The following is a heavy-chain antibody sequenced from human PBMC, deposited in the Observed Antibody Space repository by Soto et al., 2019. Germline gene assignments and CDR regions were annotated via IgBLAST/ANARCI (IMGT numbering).Heavy chain of an antibody. D-gene: IGHD1-1*01. V-gene: IGHV3-7*03. CDR1: GFALSPYW. J-gene: IGHJ4*02. CDR2: INQDGSVK. CDR3: ARLTEAVTTFVY. Sequence: GGSLRLSCEASGFALSPYWMSWVHQAPGKGLEWVASINQDGSVKHYVDSVRGRFTISRDNAKNSLFLQMNSLSAEDTAVYYCARLTEAVTTFVYWGQGTPVTVSS.